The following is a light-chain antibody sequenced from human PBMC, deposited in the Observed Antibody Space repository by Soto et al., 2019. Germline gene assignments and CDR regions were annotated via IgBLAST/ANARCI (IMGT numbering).Light chain of an antibody. CDR2: DVN. V-gene: IGLV2-11*01. CDR1: SSDVGGYNY. CDR3: CSYAGSYTLV. Sequence: QSALTQPRSVSGSPGQSVTISCTGTSSDVGGYNYVSWYQQHPGKAPKLMIYDVNKRPSGVPDRFSGSKSGNTASLTISGLQAEDEADYYCCSYAGSYTLVFVTGTKVTVL. J-gene: IGLJ1*01.